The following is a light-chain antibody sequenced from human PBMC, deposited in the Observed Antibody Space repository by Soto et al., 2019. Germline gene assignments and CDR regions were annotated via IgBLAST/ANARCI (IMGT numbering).Light chain of an antibody. J-gene: IGLJ2*01. V-gene: IGLV2-14*01. CDR1: SSDVGGYNY. Sequence: QSALTQPASVSGSPGQSITISCTGTSSDVGGYNYVSWYQQHPGKAPKLMIYEVSNRPSGVSNRFSGSKSGNTASLTISGLQAEDEADYYCSSYTSSSPRLFGGGTKLTVL. CDR3: SSYTSSSPRL. CDR2: EVS.